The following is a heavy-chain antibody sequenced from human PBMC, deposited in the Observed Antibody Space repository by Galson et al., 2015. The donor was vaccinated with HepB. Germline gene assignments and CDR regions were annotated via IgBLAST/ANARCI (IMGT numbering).Heavy chain of an antibody. CDR1: GGSFSSGIYY. V-gene: IGHV4-39*01. J-gene: IGHJ3*02. Sequence: ETLSLTCTVSGGSFSSGIYYWGWIRQSPGKGLEWVGSIFYSGTTYYNPSLKSRVTISIDTSKNQFSLKLTSVTAADTAVYYCARSQGFEAFDIWGQGTMVTVSS. CDR2: IFYSGTT. CDR3: ARSQGFEAFDI.